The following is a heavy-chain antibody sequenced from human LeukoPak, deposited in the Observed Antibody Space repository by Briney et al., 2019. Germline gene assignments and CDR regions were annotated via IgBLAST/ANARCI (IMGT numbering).Heavy chain of an antibody. Sequence: SVKASCKASEGTFSSYAISWVRQAPGQGLEWMGGIIPIFGTANYAQKFQGRVTITADESTSTAYMELSSLRSEDTAVYYCARAERPFGQKFDYWGQGILVTVSS. CDR3: ARAERPFGQKFDY. V-gene: IGHV1-69*13. CDR1: EGTFSSYA. J-gene: IGHJ4*02. D-gene: IGHD3-10*01. CDR2: IIPIFGTA.